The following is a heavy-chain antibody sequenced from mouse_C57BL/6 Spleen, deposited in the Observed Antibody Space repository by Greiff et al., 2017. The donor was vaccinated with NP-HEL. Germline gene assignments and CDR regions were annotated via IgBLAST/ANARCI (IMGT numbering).Heavy chain of an antibody. CDR1: GYTFTSYW. V-gene: IGHV1-53*01. CDR3: ARGGKLLRYAMDY. J-gene: IGHJ4*01. CDR2: INPSNGGT. Sequence: QVQLKESGTELVKPGASVKLSCKASGYTFTSYWMHWVKQRPGQGLEWIGNINPSNGGTTYNEKFKSKATLTVDKSSSTAYMQLSSLTSEDSAVYYCARGGKLLRYAMDYWGQGTSVTVSS. D-gene: IGHD1-1*01.